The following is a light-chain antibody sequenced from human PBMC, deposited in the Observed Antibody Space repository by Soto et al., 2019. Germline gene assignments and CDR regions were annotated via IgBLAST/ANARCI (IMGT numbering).Light chain of an antibody. CDR3: ISYTDRQSYL. V-gene: IGLV2-14*01. J-gene: IGLJ1*01. Sequence: QSVLTQPASVSGSPGQSITISCTGSSSDVGGHNYVSWYQQHPGKAPKLMIYEVTKRPSGVSNRFSGSKSGITASLTISGLQTEDEADYYCISYTDRQSYLFGTGTKVTVL. CDR2: EVT. CDR1: SSDVGGHNY.